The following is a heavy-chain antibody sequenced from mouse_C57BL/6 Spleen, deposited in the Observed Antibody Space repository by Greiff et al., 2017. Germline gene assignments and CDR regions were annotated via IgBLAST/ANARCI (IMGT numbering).Heavy chain of an antibody. CDR1: GFTFTDYY. V-gene: IGHV7-3*01. Sequence: EVMLVESGGGLVQPGGSLSLSCAASGFTFTDYYMSWVRQPPGKALEWLGFIRNKANGYTTEYSASVKGRFTISRDNSQSILYLQMNALRAEDSATYYCARYVRGVYFDYWGQGTTLTVSS. CDR3: ARYVRGVYFDY. CDR2: IRNKANGYTT. J-gene: IGHJ2*01.